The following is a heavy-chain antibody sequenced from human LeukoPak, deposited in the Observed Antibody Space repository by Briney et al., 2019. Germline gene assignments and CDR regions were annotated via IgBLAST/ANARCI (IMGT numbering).Heavy chain of an antibody. CDR1: GGSINSGTYY. CDR2: IYYSGTT. V-gene: IGHV4-39*01. CDR3: ARHKSGSYLDY. J-gene: IGHJ4*02. Sequence: PSETLSLXCTVSGGSINSGTYYWGWISQPPGKGLEWIGTIYYSGTTYYNSSLKSRVTISVDTSKNQFSLKVSSVTAADTAVYYCARHKSGSYLDYWGQGTLVTVSS. D-gene: IGHD1-26*01.